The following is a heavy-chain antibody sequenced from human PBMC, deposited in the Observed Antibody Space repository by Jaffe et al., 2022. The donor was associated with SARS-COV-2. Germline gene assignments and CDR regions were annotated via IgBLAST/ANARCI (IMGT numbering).Heavy chain of an antibody. CDR1: GFTFDDYA. J-gene: IGHJ6*02. CDR3: AKVGNGDERKGGGMDV. Sequence: EVQLVESGGGLVQPGRSLRLSCAASGFTFDDYAMHWVRQAPGKGLEWVSGINWNSGNIGYADSVRGRFTISRDNAKNSLYLQMNSLRAEDTALYYCAKVGNGDERKGGGMDVWGQGTTVTVSS. D-gene: IGHD4-17*01. V-gene: IGHV3-9*01. CDR2: INWNSGNI.